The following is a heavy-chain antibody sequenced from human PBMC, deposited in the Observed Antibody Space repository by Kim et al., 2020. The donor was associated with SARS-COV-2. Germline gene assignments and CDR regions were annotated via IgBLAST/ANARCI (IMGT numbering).Heavy chain of an antibody. Sequence: GGSLRLSCAASGFNFNNYGMHWVRQAPGKGLEWVALISYEGSNKYYADSVKGRFTISRDNSKNTLYLQMNSLRAEDTAVYYCAKDDRSQSRYNYGWTDALDIWGQGTMVTVSS. V-gene: IGHV3-30*18. D-gene: IGHD5-18*01. CDR1: GFNFNNYG. CDR2: ISYEGSNK. CDR3: AKDDRSQSRYNYGWTDALDI. J-gene: IGHJ3*02.